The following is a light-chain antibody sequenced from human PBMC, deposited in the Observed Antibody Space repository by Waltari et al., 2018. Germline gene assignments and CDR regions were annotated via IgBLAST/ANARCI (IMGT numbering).Light chain of an antibody. CDR1: QSVSNNY. J-gene: IGKJ2*01. CDR3: QQYGSSPYT. CDR2: GSS. Sequence: GTLSLSPGERATLSCRASQSVSNNYLAWYQQKPGQAPRLLIYGSSSRATGIPDRFGGSWSGTDFTLTISRLEPEDFAVYYCQQYGSSPYTFGQGTKLEIK. V-gene: IGKV3-20*01.